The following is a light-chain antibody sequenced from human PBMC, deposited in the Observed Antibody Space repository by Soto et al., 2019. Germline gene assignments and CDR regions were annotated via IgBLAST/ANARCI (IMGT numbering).Light chain of an antibody. Sequence: DIQMTQSPSTLSASVGYRVTITCRASQSISSWLAWYQQKPGKAPKLLIYDASSLESGVPSRFSGSGSGTEFTLTISSLQPDDFATYYCQQYNSSPFTFGPGTKVDIK. CDR3: QQYNSSPFT. CDR1: QSISSW. V-gene: IGKV1-5*01. J-gene: IGKJ3*01. CDR2: DAS.